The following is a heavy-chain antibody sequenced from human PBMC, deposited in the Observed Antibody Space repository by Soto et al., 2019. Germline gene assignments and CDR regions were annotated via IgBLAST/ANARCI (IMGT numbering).Heavy chain of an antibody. Sequence: GGSLRLSCAASGFTFSSYEMNWVRQAPGKGLEWVSYISSSGSTIYYADSVKGRFTISRDNAKNSLYLQMNSLRAEDTAVYYCARPILWFGEGLSSGMDVWGQGTTVTVSS. J-gene: IGHJ6*02. CDR3: ARPILWFGEGLSSGMDV. V-gene: IGHV3-48*03. CDR1: GFTFSSYE. CDR2: ISSSGSTI. D-gene: IGHD3-10*01.